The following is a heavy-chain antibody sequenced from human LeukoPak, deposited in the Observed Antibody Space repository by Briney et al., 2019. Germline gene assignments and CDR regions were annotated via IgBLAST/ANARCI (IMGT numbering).Heavy chain of an antibody. D-gene: IGHD5-18*01. V-gene: IGHV1-46*01. CDR2: IHPSGSST. CDR1: GYTFTNNY. J-gene: IGHJ4*02. CDR3: ARMDMDTPMVSNYLSH. Sequence: ASVKISFTAAGYTFTNNYMHWVRQAPGQGLEWMGVIHPSGSSTNYAQKFQGRVTMTKDTSTSTVYIELGSLRSEDTAVYYCARMDMDTPMVSNYLSHWGQETRLTVSA.